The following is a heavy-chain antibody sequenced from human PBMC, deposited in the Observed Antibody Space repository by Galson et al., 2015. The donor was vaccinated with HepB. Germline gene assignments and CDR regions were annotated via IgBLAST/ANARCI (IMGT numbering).Heavy chain of an antibody. V-gene: IGHV1-69*04. CDR2: IIPILGIA. Sequence: SVKVSCKASGGTFSSYAISWVRQAPGQGLEWMGRIIPILGIANYAQKFQGRVTITADKSTSTAYMELSSLRSEDTAVYYCARDRDTAMVISDYWGQGTLVTVSS. J-gene: IGHJ4*02. CDR3: ARDRDTAMVISDY. D-gene: IGHD5-18*01. CDR1: GGTFSSYA.